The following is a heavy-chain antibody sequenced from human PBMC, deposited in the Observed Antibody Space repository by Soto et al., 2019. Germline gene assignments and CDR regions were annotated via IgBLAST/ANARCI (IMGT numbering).Heavy chain of an antibody. D-gene: IGHD2-2*01. Sequence: QVQLQESGPGLVKPSQTLSLTCTVSGGSISSGGFYWSWIRQHPGKGLEWIGYIYYSGSTYYNPSLKRRLTLSVDTSKNQFSLKLSSVTAADTAVYYCASPYCSSTSCYRGVFDPWGPGTLVTVSS. CDR1: GGSISSGGFY. J-gene: IGHJ5*02. CDR2: IYYSGST. V-gene: IGHV4-31*03. CDR3: ASPYCSSTSCYRGVFDP.